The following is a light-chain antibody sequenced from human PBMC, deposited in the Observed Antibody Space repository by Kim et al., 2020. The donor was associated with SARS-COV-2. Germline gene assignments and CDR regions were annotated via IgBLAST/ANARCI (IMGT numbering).Light chain of an antibody. V-gene: IGLV2-11*01. CDR2: AVS. CDR3: CSDTGTDPSKV. J-gene: IGLJ1*01. CDR1: SSDVGGYNY. Sequence: QSGTISCTGTSSDVGGYNYVSWYQLHPGKAPKLMIYAVSKRPSGVPDRFSGSKSGNTASLTISGLQAEDEADYYCCSDTGTDPSKVFGTGTKVTVL.